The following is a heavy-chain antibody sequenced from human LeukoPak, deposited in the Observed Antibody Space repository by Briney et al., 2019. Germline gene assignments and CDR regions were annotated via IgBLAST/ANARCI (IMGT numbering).Heavy chain of an antibody. CDR3: ARGRFGSYISFDY. J-gene: IGHJ4*02. D-gene: IGHD1-26*01. V-gene: IGHV3-21*01. CDR2: ISSSSSYI. CDR1: GFTFSSYS. Sequence: GGSLRLSCAASGFTFSSYSMNWVRQAPGKGLEWVSSISSSSSYIYYADSVKGRFTISRDNAKNSLHLQMNSLRAEDTAVYYCARGRFGSYISFDYWGQGTLVTVSS.